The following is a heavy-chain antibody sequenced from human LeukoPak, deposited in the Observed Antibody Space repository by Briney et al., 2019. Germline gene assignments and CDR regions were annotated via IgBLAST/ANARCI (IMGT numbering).Heavy chain of an antibody. J-gene: IGHJ4*02. V-gene: IGHV1-69*05. D-gene: IGHD3-22*01. Sequence: TVKVSCKASGGTFSSYAISWVRQAPGQGLEWMGGIIPIFDTANYAQKFQGRVTITTDESTSTAYMELSSLRSEDTAVYYCASCDYYDSSGYCCFDYWGQGTLVTVSS. CDR3: ASCDYYDSSGYCCFDY. CDR2: IIPIFDTA. CDR1: GGTFSSYA.